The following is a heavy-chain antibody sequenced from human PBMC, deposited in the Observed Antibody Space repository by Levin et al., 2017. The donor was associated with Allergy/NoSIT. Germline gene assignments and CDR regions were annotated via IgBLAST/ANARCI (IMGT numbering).Heavy chain of an antibody. Sequence: SETLSLTCAVYGGSFSGYYWSWIRQPPGKGLEWIGEINHSGSTNYNPSLKSRVTISVDTSKNQFSLKLSSVTAADTAVYYCASARGYCSGGSCYSGLGWVDYWGQGTLVTVSS. CDR3: ASARGYCSGGSCYSGLGWVDY. CDR1: GGSFSGYY. D-gene: IGHD2-15*01. CDR2: INHSGST. V-gene: IGHV4-34*01. J-gene: IGHJ4*02.